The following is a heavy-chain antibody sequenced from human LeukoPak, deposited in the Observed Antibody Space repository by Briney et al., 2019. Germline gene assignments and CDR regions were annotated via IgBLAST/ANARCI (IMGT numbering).Heavy chain of an antibody. V-gene: IGHV4-39*01. Sequence: SETLSLTXTVSGGSISSSSYYWGWIRQPPGKGLEWIGSIYYSGSTYYNPSLKSRVTISVDTSKKQFSLKLSSVTAADTAVYYCARTFYYSSGSQPRGGDAFDIWGHGTMVTVSS. CDR2: IYYSGST. D-gene: IGHD3-10*01. J-gene: IGHJ3*02. CDR3: ARTFYYSSGSQPRGGDAFDI. CDR1: GGSISSSSYY.